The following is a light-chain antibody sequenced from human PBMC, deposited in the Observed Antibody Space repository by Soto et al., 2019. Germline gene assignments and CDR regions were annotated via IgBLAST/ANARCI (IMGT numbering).Light chain of an antibody. J-gene: IGLJ2*01. Sequence: QSVLTQPRSVSGSPGQSVTISCTGTSSDVGGYDFVSWYQHHPGKDPKVMIFGVNKRASGVPDRFSGSKSGNTASLTISGLQAEDEADYFCSYVGGSPLLFGGGTKLTVL. V-gene: IGLV2-11*01. CDR3: CSYVGGSPLL. CDR1: SSDVGGYDF. CDR2: GVN.